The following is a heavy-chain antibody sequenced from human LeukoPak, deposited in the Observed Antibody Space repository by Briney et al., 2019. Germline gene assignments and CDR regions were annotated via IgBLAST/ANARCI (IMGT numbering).Heavy chain of an antibody. CDR2: MYPNSGNT. CDR1: GYTFTSYD. J-gene: IGHJ4*02. Sequence: ASVKVSCKASGYTFTSYDINLVRQATGQGLEWMGWMYPNSGNTGYAQKFQGRVTMTRNTSISTAYMELSSLRSEDRAVYYCARGTFLYSTSSARLWFGESFDYWGQGTLVTVSS. CDR3: ARGTFLYSTSSARLWFGESFDY. D-gene: IGHD3-10*01. V-gene: IGHV1-8*01.